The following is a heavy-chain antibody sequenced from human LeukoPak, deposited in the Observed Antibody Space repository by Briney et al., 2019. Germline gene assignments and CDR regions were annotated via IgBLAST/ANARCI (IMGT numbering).Heavy chain of an antibody. CDR1: GGSISSYY. V-gene: IGHV4-59*08. D-gene: IGHD5-24*01. J-gene: IGHJ4*02. Sequence: PSETLSLTCTVSGGSISSYYWSWIRQPPGKGLEWIGYIYYSGSTNYNPSLKSRVTISVDTSKNRFSLKLSSVTAADTAVYYCATSRWLQFYYFDYWGQGTLVTVSS. CDR2: IYYSGST. CDR3: ATSRWLQFYYFDY.